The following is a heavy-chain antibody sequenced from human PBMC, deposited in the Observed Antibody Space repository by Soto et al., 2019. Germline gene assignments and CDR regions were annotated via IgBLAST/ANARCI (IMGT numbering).Heavy chain of an antibody. J-gene: IGHJ6*02. V-gene: IGHV1-69*02. D-gene: IGHD2-15*01. CDR1: GGTFSSYP. Sequence: QVQLVQSGAEVKKPGSSVKVSCKASGGTFSSYPISWVRQAPGQGLEWMGRIIPILGIANYAQKFQGRVTITADKSTSTAYMQLSSLRSEDTAVYYCASLYCSGGSCYDDYYYYGMDVWGQGTTVTVSS. CDR2: IIPILGIA. CDR3: ASLYCSGGSCYDDYYYYGMDV.